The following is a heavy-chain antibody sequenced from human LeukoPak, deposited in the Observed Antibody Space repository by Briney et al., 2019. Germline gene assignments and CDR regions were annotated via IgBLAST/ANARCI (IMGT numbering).Heavy chain of an antibody. CDR1: GFTFSDHY. V-gene: IGHV3-72*01. J-gene: IGHJ4*02. Sequence: PGGSLRLSCAASGFTFSDHYMDWVRQAPGKGLEWVGRTRNKANSYTTEYAASVKGRFTISRDDSKNSLYLQMNSLRAEDTAVYYCAKVRRGSYWGDYWGQGTLVTVSS. D-gene: IGHD1-26*01. CDR3: AKVRRGSYWGDY. CDR2: TRNKANSYTT.